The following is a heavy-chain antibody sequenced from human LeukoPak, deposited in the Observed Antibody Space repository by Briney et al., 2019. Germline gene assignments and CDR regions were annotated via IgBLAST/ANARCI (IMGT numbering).Heavy chain of an antibody. J-gene: IGHJ4*02. CDR1: VFTFSSYS. CDR2: ISGSSSYI. V-gene: IGHV3-21*01. Sequence: GGSLRLACAASVFTFSSYSMYWVRQAPVKGLEWVSFISGSSSYIYYADSVKGRFTISRDNAKNSLYLQMNSLRAEDTAVYYCARDLPMTVSIDYWGQGTLVTVSS. D-gene: IGHD4-17*01. CDR3: ARDLPMTVSIDY.